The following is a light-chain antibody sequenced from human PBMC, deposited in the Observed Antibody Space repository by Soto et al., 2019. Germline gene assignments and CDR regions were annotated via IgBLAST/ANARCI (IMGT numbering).Light chain of an antibody. CDR3: QQYNNWPYT. Sequence: EIVMTQSPATLSVSPGERATLSCRASQSVSSNLAWYQQKPGQAPMHLIYRASTKATGITARFSGSRSGTELTRTISSLQSEDFAVFYCQQYNNWPYTFGQGTKLEIK. V-gene: IGKV3-15*01. CDR1: QSVSSN. J-gene: IGKJ2*01. CDR2: RAS.